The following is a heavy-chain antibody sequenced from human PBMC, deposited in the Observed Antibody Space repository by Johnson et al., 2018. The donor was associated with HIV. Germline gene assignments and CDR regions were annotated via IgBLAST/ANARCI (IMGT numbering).Heavy chain of an antibody. CDR1: GFTFSSYA. V-gene: IGHV3-30*04. CDR3: ARVRGGRENAFDI. J-gene: IGHJ3*02. D-gene: IGHD1-26*01. CDR2: ISYDGSKK. Sequence: QVQLVESGGGLVKPGGSPRLSCAASGFTFSSYAMHWVRQAPGKGLEWVEVISYDGSKKYYADSVKGRFTISRDNSKNTLSLQMNSPRVEDTALYYCARVRGGRENAFDIWGQGTMVTVSS.